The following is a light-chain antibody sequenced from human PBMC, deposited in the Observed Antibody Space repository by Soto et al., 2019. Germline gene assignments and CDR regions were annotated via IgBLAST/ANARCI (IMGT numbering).Light chain of an antibody. CDR2: RAS. Sequence: DVEMTQSPLSLPVSLGQPASISCRSSQSLVHSDGNTYLNWFQQRPGQSPRRLISRASNRDSGVPDRFSGVGSGTDFTLKISREETEDVAVYYCMQGTHWPWTLGQGTKVEIK. V-gene: IGKV2-30*02. CDR1: QSLVHSDGNTY. CDR3: MQGTHWPWT. J-gene: IGKJ1*01.